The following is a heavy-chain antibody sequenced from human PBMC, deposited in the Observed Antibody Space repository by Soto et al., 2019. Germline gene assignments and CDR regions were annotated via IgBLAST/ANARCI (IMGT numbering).Heavy chain of an antibody. V-gene: IGHV1-18*01. D-gene: IGHD3-10*01. CDR3: ASVGVRGEIAF. J-gene: IGHJ4*02. Sequence: QVQLVQSGAEVKKPGASVKISCKPSGYTFPSYVVAWLRQAPGQGHVWMGWISASKRHTNYAQNLQGRVTMTTDTSTSTVYTDLQNLRSNATVVYYCASVGVRGEIAFWGQGTLITVAS. CDR2: ISASKRHT. CDR1: GYTFPSYV.